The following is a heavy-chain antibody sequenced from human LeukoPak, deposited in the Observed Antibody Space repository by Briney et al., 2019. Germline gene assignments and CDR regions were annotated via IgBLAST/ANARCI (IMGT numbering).Heavy chain of an antibody. CDR1: GFTFSDYY. J-gene: IGHJ4*02. Sequence: PGGSLRLSCAASGFTFSDYYMTWIRQAPGKGLEWISYMSGSGTTIYYADSVKGRFTISRDNAKNSLYLQTNSLRAEDTAVYYCVRDVDDYDHHRGDSWGQGTLVTVSS. CDR2: MSGSGTTI. D-gene: IGHD4-17*01. V-gene: IGHV3-11*01. CDR3: VRDVDDYDHHRGDS.